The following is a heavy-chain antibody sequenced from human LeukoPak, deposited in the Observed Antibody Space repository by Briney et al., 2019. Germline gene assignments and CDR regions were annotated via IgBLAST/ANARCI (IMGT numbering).Heavy chain of an antibody. CDR2: ISASGGST. J-gene: IGHJ3*02. D-gene: IGHD2-15*01. V-gene: IGHV3-23*01. CDR1: GFTFSSYA. Sequence: GGSLRLSCAASGFTFSSYAMSWVRQAPGKGLEWVSGISASGGSTYYADSVKGRFTISRDNSKNTLYLQMNSLRVEDTAIYYCARGYGSFDIWGEGTMVTVSS. CDR3: ARGYGSFDI.